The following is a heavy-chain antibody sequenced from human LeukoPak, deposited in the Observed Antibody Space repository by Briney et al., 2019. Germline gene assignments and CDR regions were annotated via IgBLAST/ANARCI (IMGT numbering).Heavy chain of an antibody. CDR2: IYHSGST. J-gene: IGHJ4*02. CDR3: ARVGGDYVPFDY. CDR1: GGSISSSNW. Sequence: SETLSLTCAVSGGSISSSNWWSWVRQPPGKGLEWIGEIYHSGSTNYNPSLESRVTISVDKSKNQFSLKLSSVTAADTAVYYCARVGGDYVPFDYWGQGTLVTVSS. V-gene: IGHV4-4*02. D-gene: IGHD4-17*01.